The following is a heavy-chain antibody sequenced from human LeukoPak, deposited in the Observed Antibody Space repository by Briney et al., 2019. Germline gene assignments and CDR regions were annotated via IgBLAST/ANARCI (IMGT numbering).Heavy chain of an antibody. V-gene: IGHV4-38-2*02. CDR1: GYSISSGYY. Sequence: EASETLSLTCTVSGYSISSGYYWGWIRQPPGKGLEWIGSIYHSGSTNYNPSLKSRVTISVDTSKNKFSLKLSSVTAADTAVYYCARDLGYSGFSRFDSWGQGTLVIVSS. CDR3: ARDLGYSGFSRFDS. CDR2: IYHSGST. J-gene: IGHJ5*01. D-gene: IGHD5-12*01.